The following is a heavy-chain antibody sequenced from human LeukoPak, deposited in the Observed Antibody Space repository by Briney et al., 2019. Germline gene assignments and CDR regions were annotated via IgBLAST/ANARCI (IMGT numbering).Heavy chain of an antibody. J-gene: IGHJ4*02. Sequence: TSETLSLTCTVSGGSISLYYWSWIRQPPGKGLEWIGYIYYSGSTNCNPSLKSRVTISVDTSKNQFSLKLSSVTAADTAVYYCARAPTIFGVVIFYFDYWGQGTLVTVSS. V-gene: IGHV4-59*01. CDR1: GGSISLYY. CDR3: ARAPTIFGVVIFYFDY. CDR2: IYYSGST. D-gene: IGHD3-3*01.